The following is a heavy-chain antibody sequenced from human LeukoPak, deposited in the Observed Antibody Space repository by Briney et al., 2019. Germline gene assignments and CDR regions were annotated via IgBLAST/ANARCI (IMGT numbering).Heavy chain of an antibody. V-gene: IGHV1-24*01. CDR2: FDPEDGET. J-gene: IGHJ4*02. CDR1: GYTLTELS. Sequence: ASVKVSCKVSGYTLTELSMHWVRQAPGEGLEWMGGFDPEDGETIYAQKFQGRVTMTEDTSTDTAYMELSSLRSEDTAVYSCATGPSDYSDSSGYYYVADYWGQGTLVTVSS. D-gene: IGHD3-22*01. CDR3: ATGPSDYSDSSGYYYVADY.